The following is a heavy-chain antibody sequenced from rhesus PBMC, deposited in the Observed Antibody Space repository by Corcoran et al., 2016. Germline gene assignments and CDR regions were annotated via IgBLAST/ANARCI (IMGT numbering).Heavy chain of an antibody. CDR2: INRGGRSQ. Sequence: EVQLVETGGGLVQPGGSLKLSCASSGFTFSSYGMSWVLPAPGKGLELVSAINRGGRSQYDADSVKGRFTISRDNSKNTLSLQMNSLRAEDTAVYYCAKDLYSSWSGLDSWGQGVVVTVSS. V-gene: IGHV3S5*01. CDR3: AKDLYSSWSGLDS. D-gene: IGHD6-13*01. CDR1: GFTFSSYG. J-gene: IGHJ6*01.